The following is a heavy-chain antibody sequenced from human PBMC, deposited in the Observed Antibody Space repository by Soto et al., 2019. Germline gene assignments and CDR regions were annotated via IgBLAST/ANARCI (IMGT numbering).Heavy chain of an antibody. CDR1: GGSISSSNW. V-gene: IGHV4-4*02. CDR2: IYHSGST. Sequence: SETLSLTCAVSGGSISSSNWWSWVRQPPGKGLEWIGEIYHSGSTNYNPSLKSRVTISVDKSKNQFSLKLSSVTAADTAVYYCARARALYSGGWSDDYYYYYGMDVWGQGTTVTVSS. CDR3: ARARALYSGGWSDDYYYYYGMDV. J-gene: IGHJ6*02. D-gene: IGHD6-19*01.